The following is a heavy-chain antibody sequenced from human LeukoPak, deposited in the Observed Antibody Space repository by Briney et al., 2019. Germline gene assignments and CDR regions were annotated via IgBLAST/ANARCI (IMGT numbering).Heavy chain of an antibody. CDR3: ARVRYNWNSNWFDP. CDR2: IKQDGSEK. D-gene: IGHD1-7*01. CDR1: GFTFSSYW. V-gene: IGHV3-7*01. Sequence: GGSLRLSCAASGFTFSSYWMSWVRQAPGKGLEWVANIKQDGSEKNYVDSVKGRFSISRDNAKNSLYLQMNSLRAEDTAVYYCARVRYNWNSNWFDPWGQGTLVTVSS. J-gene: IGHJ5*02.